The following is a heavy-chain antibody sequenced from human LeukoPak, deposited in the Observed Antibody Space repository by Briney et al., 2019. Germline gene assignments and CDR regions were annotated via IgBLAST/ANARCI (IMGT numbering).Heavy chain of an antibody. CDR2: ISYDGNNK. CDR3: AKRLFSGSYPSYFDY. Sequence: GGSLRLSCTASGFTFNNYGIHWVRQAPGKGLEWVAVISYDGNNKYYADSVKGRFTISRDNSKNTLYLQMSSLRAEDTAVYYCAKRLFSGSYPSYFDYWGQGTLVTVSS. J-gene: IGHJ4*02. CDR1: GFTFNNYG. D-gene: IGHD1-26*01. V-gene: IGHV3-30*18.